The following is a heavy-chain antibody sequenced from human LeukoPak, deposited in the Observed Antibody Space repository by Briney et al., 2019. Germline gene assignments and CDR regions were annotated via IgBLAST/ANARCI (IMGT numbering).Heavy chain of an antibody. Sequence: GASVKVSCKASGYTFTGYYMHWVRQAPGQGLGWMGWINPNSGGTNYAQKFQGRVTMTRDTSIGTAYMELSRLRSDDTAVYYCARGPRQAGYCSGGSCYSFRFWGQGTLVTVSS. CDR2: INPNSGGT. D-gene: IGHD2-15*01. CDR1: GYTFTGYY. V-gene: IGHV1-2*02. J-gene: IGHJ4*02. CDR3: ARGPRQAGYCSGGSCYSFRF.